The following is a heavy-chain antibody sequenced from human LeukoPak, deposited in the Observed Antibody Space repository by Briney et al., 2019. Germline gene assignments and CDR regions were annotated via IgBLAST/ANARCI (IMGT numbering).Heavy chain of an antibody. CDR3: ARSYSGSYFPDY. D-gene: IGHD1-26*01. CDR2: IKQDGSEK. V-gene: IGHV3-7*04. J-gene: IGHJ4*02. CDR1: GLTFSNYW. Sequence: GGSLRLSCATSGLTFSNYWMTWVRQAPGKGLEWVANIKQDGSEKYYVDSVKGRFTISRDNAKNSLYLQMNSLRAEDTAVYYCARSYSGSYFPDYWGQGTLVTVSS.